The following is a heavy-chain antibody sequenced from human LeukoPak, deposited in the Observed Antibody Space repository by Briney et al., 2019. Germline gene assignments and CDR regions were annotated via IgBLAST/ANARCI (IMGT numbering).Heavy chain of an antibody. J-gene: IGHJ4*02. CDR3: ARGATTVTS. CDR2: IYTSGST. V-gene: IGHV4-4*09. D-gene: IGHD4-11*01. Sequence: SETLSLTCTVSGGSISSYYWSWIRQPPGKGLEWIGYIYTSGSTNYNPSPKSRVTISVDTSKNQFSLKLSSVTAADTAVYYCARGATTVTSWGQGTLVTVSS. CDR1: GGSISSYY.